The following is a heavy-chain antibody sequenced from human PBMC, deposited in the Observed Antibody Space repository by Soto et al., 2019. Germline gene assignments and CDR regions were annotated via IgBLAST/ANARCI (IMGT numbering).Heavy chain of an antibody. CDR2: INHSGST. J-gene: IGHJ4*02. CDR1: GGSFSGYY. D-gene: IGHD3-22*01. CDR3: AGLNYYDTNGYYLTPVFAY. V-gene: IGHV4-34*01. Sequence: PSETLSLTCAVYGGSFSGYYWTWIRQPPGTGLEWIGEINHSGSTNYNPSLKSRVTISVDTSKNQFSLKVTSVFAADTAVYYCAGLNYYDTNGYYLTPVFAYWGQGTLVTXSS.